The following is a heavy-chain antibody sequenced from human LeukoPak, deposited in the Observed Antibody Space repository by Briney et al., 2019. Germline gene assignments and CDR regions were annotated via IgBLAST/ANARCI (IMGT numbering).Heavy chain of an antibody. CDR2: ISGSGGST. V-gene: IGHV3-23*01. Sequence: GRSLRLSCAASGFTFSSYGMHWVRQAPGKGLEWVSAISGSGGSTYYADSVKGRFTISRDNSKNTLYLQMNSLRAEDTAVYYCAKVDYDILTGTDWGQGTLVTVSS. J-gene: IGHJ4*02. D-gene: IGHD3-9*01. CDR3: AKVDYDILTGTD. CDR1: GFTFSSYG.